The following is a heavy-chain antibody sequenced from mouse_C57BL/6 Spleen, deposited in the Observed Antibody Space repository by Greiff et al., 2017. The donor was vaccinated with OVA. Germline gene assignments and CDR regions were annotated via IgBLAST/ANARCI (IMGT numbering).Heavy chain of an antibody. J-gene: IGHJ4*01. V-gene: IGHV1-7*01. CDR1: GYTFTSDW. Sequence: QVQLQQSGAELAKPGASVKLSCKASGYTFTSDWMHWVKQRPGQGLEWIGYINPSSGYTKYNQKFKDKATSTADKSSSTAYMQLSSLTYVDSAVYYFARQEIYTYDGENYAMDYWGQGTSLTVSS. CDR3: ARQEIYTYDGENYAMDY. CDR2: INPSSGYT. D-gene: IGHD1-1*01.